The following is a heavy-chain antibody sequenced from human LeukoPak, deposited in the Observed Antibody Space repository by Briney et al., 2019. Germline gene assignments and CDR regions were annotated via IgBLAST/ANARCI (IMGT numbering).Heavy chain of an antibody. CDR3: ARGIVVVAGASDHFDY. D-gene: IGHD2-15*01. CDR2: ISPDGSEK. V-gene: IGHV3-7*01. Sequence: QPGGSLRLSCVASGFTFSSFWMNWVRQAPGKGLERVGTISPDGSEKYYVDSVKGRFTISRDNAKTSLYLQLNSLRADDTALYFCARGIVVVAGASDHFDYWGRGTLITVSS. CDR1: GFTFSSFW. J-gene: IGHJ4*02.